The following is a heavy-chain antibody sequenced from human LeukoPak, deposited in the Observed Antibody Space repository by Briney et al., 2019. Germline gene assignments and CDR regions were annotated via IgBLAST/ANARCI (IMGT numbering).Heavy chain of an antibody. Sequence: PSETLSLTCSVSGGSVTGGCYYWIWIRQHPGKGLEWIGFASYSGGTYYSPSLMSRITISVDRSQNQCSLRMRDVTAADTAVYFCATAEWEFFKTDSWGQGALVAVSS. J-gene: IGHJ4*02. CDR1: GGSVTGGCYY. V-gene: IGHV4-31*03. CDR3: ATAEWEFFKTDS. CDR2: ASYSGGT. D-gene: IGHD3-10*01.